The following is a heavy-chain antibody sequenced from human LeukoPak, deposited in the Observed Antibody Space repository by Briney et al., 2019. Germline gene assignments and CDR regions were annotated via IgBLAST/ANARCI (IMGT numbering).Heavy chain of an antibody. CDR1: GDSIGSSF. D-gene: IGHD3-10*01. Sequence: SETLSLTCTVSGDSIGSSFWNWIRQPAGKGLEWIGRIYTSGSTNYNPSLKSRVTISVDTSKNQFSLKLTSVTAADTAMYNCARVLMEFGDVYYFDYWGQGTLVTVSS. CDR3: ARVLMEFGDVYYFDY. CDR2: IYTSGST. J-gene: IGHJ4*02. V-gene: IGHV4-4*07.